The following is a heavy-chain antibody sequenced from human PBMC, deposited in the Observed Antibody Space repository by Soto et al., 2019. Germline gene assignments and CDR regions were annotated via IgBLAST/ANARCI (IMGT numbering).Heavy chain of an antibody. D-gene: IGHD2-15*01. J-gene: IGHJ6*03. Sequence: GASVKVSCKASGYTFTSYDINWVRQATGQGLEWMGWMNPNSGNTGYAQKFQGRVTMTRSTSISTAYMELSSLRSEDTAVYYCARGLVGDYYYYMDVWGKGTTVTVSS. CDR1: GYTFTSYD. CDR2: MNPNSGNT. CDR3: ARGLVGDYYYYMDV. V-gene: IGHV1-8*01.